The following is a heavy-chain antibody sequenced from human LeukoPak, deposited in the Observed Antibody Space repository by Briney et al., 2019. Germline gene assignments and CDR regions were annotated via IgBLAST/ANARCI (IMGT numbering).Heavy chain of an antibody. CDR2: IYWDDDK. Sequence: SGPTLVNPTQTLTLTCTFSGFSLTTSGVAVGWIRQPPKKALERLALIYWDDDKRYSPFLQTRLTITKDTSKNHVVLTMTNMDPADTATYYCAHSGIVGKKTFDYWGQGTLVTVSS. V-gene: IGHV2-5*02. D-gene: IGHD1-26*01. CDR1: GFSLTTSGVA. CDR3: AHSGIVGKKTFDY. J-gene: IGHJ4*02.